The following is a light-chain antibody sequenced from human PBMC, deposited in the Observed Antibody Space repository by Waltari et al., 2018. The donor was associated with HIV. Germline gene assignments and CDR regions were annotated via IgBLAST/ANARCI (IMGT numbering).Light chain of an antibody. CDR1: NIGSKS. J-gene: IGLJ3*02. CDR3: HVWDSDTKHVL. Sequence: SYVLPQPPSVSVAPGQTATITCGAHNIGSKSVHWYQQNAGQSPVLVVYDGSVRPSGTPERISGSKFGNTATLTISGVEAGDEADYYCHVWDSDTKHVLFGGGTKLTVL. CDR2: DGS. V-gene: IGLV3-21*02.